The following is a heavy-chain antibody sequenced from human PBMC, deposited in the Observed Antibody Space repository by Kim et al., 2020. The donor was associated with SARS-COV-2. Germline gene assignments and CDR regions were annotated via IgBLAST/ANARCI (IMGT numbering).Heavy chain of an antibody. D-gene: IGHD3-10*01. CDR2: ISSNGGST. V-gene: IGHV3-64D*06. CDR1: GFTFSSYA. CDR3: VKFGQYYGSGSYYAGRYFDY. Sequence: GGSLRLSCSASGFTFSSYAMHWVRQAPGKGLEYVSAISSNGGSTYYADSVKGRFTISRDNSKNTLYLQMSSLRAEDTAVYYCVKFGQYYGSGSYYAGRYFDYWGQGTLVTVSS. J-gene: IGHJ4*02.